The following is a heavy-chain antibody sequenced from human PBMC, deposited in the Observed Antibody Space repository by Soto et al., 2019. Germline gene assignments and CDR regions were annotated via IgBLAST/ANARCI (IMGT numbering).Heavy chain of an antibody. CDR2: INGDGSIT. CDR1: GFIFTGHW. Sequence: PVGSLRLSCAASGFIFTGHWMHWVRQVPGKGLLWVSRINGDGSITTYADSVGGRFTISRDDAKNTLDLQMNNLSPEDTGLYYCARVLRGRGSSTFDLWGQGTLVTVSS. CDR3: ARVLRGRGSSTFDL. D-gene: IGHD1-26*01. V-gene: IGHV3-74*03. J-gene: IGHJ4*02.